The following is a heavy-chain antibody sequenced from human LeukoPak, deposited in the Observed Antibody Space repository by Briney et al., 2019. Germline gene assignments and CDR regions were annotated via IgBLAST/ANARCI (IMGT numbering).Heavy chain of an antibody. CDR2: ISWNSGSI. D-gene: IGHD3-22*01. CDR1: GFTFTSYA. V-gene: IGHV3-9*01. CDR3: AKDVSDYYDSSGYPSGAFDI. Sequence: GGSLRLSCTTSGFTFTSYAMGWVRQAPGKGLEWVSGISWNSGSIGYADSVKGRFTISRDNAKNSLYLQMNSLRAEDTALYYCAKDVSDYYDSSGYPSGAFDIWGQGTMVTVSS. J-gene: IGHJ3*02.